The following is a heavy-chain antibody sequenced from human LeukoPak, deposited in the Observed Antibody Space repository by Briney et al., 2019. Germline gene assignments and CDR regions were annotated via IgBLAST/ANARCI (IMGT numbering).Heavy chain of an antibody. CDR2: IKQDGSEK. D-gene: IGHD2-2*01. Sequence: PGGSLRLSCAASGFTFSSYWMSWVRQAPGKGLEWVANIKQDGSEKYYVDSVKGRFTISRDNAKNSLYLQMDSLRAEDTAVYYCASIVVAPAAMGYYYYYYMDVWGKGTTVTVSS. V-gene: IGHV3-7*01. CDR1: GFTFSSYW. CDR3: ASIVVAPAAMGYYYYYYMDV. J-gene: IGHJ6*03.